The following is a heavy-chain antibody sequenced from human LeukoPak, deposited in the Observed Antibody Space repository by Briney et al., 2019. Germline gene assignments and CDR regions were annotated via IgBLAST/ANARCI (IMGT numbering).Heavy chain of an antibody. V-gene: IGHV3-7*01. J-gene: IGHJ4*02. Sequence: PGGSLRLSCAASGFTFSNYWMSWVRQAPGKGLEWVANIKQDGSEEYYVDSVKGRFTISRDNAKNSLYLQMNSLRAEDTAVYYCARDSDRGAYDYWGQGTLATVSS. CDR1: GFTFSNYW. CDR3: ARDSDRGAYDY. CDR2: IKQDGSEE. D-gene: IGHD2-21*01.